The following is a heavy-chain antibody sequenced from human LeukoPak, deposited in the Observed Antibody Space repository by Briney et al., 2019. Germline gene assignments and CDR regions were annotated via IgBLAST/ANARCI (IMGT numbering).Heavy chain of an antibody. V-gene: IGHV4-61*02. CDR2: IYTSGST. J-gene: IGHJ4*02. D-gene: IGHD3-10*01. CDR1: GGSINSGSYY. Sequence: SETLSLTCTVSGGSINSGSYYWSWIRQPAGKGLEWIGRIYTSGSTNYNPSLKSRVTISLDTSKNQFSPKLSSVTAADTAVYYCARAGSGTYYKGFDYWGQGTLVTVSS. CDR3: ARAGSGTYYKGFDY.